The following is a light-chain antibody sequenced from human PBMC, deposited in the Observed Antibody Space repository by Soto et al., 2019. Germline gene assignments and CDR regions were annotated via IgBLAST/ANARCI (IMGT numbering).Light chain of an antibody. J-gene: IGKJ4*01. V-gene: IGKV1-33*01. CDR2: DAS. Sequence: DIQMTQSPSSLSASVGDRVTITCQASQDISNYLNWYQQKPGKAPKLLIYDASNLETGVPSRFSGSGSGTDFPFTISRLQPEDIATYYCQQYDNPSLTFGGGTKVEIK. CDR3: QQYDNPSLT. CDR1: QDISNY.